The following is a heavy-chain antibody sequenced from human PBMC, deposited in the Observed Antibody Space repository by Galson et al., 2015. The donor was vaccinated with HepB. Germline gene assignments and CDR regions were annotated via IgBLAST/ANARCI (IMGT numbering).Heavy chain of an antibody. Sequence: SLRLSCAASGFSFSNSWMDWVRQAPGKGLEWVASIKPDASGSFHADSVKGRFTISRDSAKNSLSLQMNSLRAEDTAVYYCARGVSNSFHIWGQGTMVTVSS. D-gene: IGHD3-10*01. CDR3: ARGVSNSFHI. CDR1: GFSFSNSW. V-gene: IGHV3-7*03. J-gene: IGHJ3*02. CDR2: IKPDASGS.